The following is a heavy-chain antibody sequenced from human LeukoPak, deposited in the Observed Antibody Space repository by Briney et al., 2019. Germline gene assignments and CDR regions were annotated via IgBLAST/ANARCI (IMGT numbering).Heavy chain of an antibody. CDR1: GFPFSSYE. J-gene: IGHJ4*02. CDR3: ARGQPTYYYDSSGPAASDY. Sequence: GGSLTLSCAASGFPFSSYEMNWVRQAPGKGPEWVSYIISSGSTIYYADSVKGRFTISRDNAKNSLYLQMNSLRAEDTAVYYCARGQPTYYYDSSGPAASDYWGQGTLVTVSS. D-gene: IGHD3-22*01. V-gene: IGHV3-48*03. CDR2: IISSGSTI.